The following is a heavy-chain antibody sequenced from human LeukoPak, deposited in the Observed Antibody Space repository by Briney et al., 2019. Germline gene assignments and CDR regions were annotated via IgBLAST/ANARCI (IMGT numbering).Heavy chain of an antibody. Sequence: SETLSLTCTVSGGSISSYYWGWIRQPPGKGLEWIGSIYYSGSTYYNPSLKSRVTISVDTSKNQFSLKLSSVTAADTAVYYCASTYYDFWSGYYYGSRGVLDYWGQGTLVTVSS. CDR1: GGSISSYY. CDR3: ASTYYDFWSGYYYGSRGVLDY. V-gene: IGHV4-39*01. J-gene: IGHJ4*02. CDR2: IYYSGST. D-gene: IGHD3-3*01.